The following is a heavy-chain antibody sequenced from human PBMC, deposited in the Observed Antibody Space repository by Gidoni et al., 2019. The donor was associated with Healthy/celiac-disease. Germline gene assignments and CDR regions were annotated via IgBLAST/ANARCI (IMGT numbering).Heavy chain of an antibody. J-gene: IGHJ3*02. CDR3: AKAHLLWFGELEDAFDI. V-gene: IGHV3-23*01. D-gene: IGHD3-10*01. CDR1: GFTFSRHA. Sequence: EVQLLESGGGLVQPGGSLRLYCAASGFTFSRHAMNWVRQAPGKGLEWVSAISGGGGSTYYAASVKGRFTISRDNSKNTLYLQMNSLRAEDTAVYYCAKAHLLWFGELEDAFDIWGQGTMVTVSS. CDR2: ISGGGGST.